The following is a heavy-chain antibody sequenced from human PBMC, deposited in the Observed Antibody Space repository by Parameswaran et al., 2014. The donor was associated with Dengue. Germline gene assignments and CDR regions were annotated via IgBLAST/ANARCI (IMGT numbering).Heavy chain of an antibody. CDR2: IYYSGST. D-gene: IGHD2-8*01. V-gene: IGHV4-31*02. CDR3: ASSSLGYCTNGVCYKPPYYYYYYMDV. Sequence: WIRQPPGKGLEWIGYIYYSGSTYYNPSLKSRVTISVDTSKNQFSLKLSSVTAADTAVYYCASSSLGYCTNGVCYKPPYYYYYYMDVWGKGTTVTVSS. J-gene: IGHJ6*03.